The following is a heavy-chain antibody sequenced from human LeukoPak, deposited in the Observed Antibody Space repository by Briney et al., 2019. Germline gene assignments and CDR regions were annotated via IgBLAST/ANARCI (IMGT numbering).Heavy chain of an antibody. J-gene: IGHJ4*02. CDR1: GYTFTGYY. CDR2: INPNSGGT. V-gene: IGHV1-2*02. CDR3: ARTLFIVGDYYFDY. Sequence: GASVKVSCKASGYTFTGYYMHWVRQAPGQGLEWMGWINPNSGGTNYAQKFQGRVTMTRDTSISTAYMELSRLRSDDTAVYYCARTLFIVGDYYFDYWGQGTLVTVSS. D-gene: IGHD1-26*01.